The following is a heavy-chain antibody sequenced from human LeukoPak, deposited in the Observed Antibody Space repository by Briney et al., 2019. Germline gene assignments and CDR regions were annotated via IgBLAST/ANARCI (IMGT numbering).Heavy chain of an antibody. J-gene: IGHJ4*02. Sequence: ASVKVSCKASGYTFISYYMYWVRQAPGQGLEWMGVINPSGGSTSYAQKFQGRVTMTRDTSTSTVYMELSSLRSEDTAVYYCARERHCSGGSCYSDFDYWGQGTLVTVSS. CDR2: INPSGGST. CDR1: GYTFISYY. CDR3: ARERHCSGGSCYSDFDY. V-gene: IGHV1-46*01. D-gene: IGHD2-15*01.